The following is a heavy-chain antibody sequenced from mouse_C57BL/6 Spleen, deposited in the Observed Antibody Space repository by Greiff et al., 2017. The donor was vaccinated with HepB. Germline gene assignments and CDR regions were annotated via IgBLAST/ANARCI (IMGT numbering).Heavy chain of an antibody. CDR2: IDPSDSYT. CDR3: ARWRMGRDYAMDY. V-gene: IGHV1-69*01. J-gene: IGHJ4*01. D-gene: IGHD4-1*01. CDR1: GYTFTSYW. Sequence: QVQLQQPGAELVMPGASVKLSCKASGYTFTSYWMHWVKQRPGQGLEWIGEIDPSDSYTNYNQKFKGKSTLTVDKSSSTAYMQLSSLTSEDSAVYYCARWRMGRDYAMDYWGQGTSVTVSS.